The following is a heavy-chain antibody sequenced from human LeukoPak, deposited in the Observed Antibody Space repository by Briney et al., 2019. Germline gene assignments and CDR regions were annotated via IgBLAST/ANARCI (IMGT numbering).Heavy chain of an antibody. CDR2: NSGST. D-gene: IGHD1-26*01. CDR3: ARGRGYGGNYLRSFDI. J-gene: IGHJ3*02. V-gene: IGHV4-59*08. CDR1: GDSIGSYF. Sequence: SETLSLTCTVSGDSIGSYFWSWIRQPPGKGLEWIGYNSGSTNYNPSLKSRVTILLDRSKNQFSLKLSSVTAAGTAIYYCARGRGYGGNYLRSFDIWGQGTMVTVSS.